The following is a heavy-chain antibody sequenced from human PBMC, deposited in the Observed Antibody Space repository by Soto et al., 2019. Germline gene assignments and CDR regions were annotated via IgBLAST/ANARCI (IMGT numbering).Heavy chain of an antibody. D-gene: IGHD3-10*01. CDR1: GGSVSSGSYY. V-gene: IGHV4-61*01. CDR2: IYYSGST. J-gene: IGHJ4*02. Sequence: SETLSLTCTASGGSVSSGSYYWSWIRQPPGKGLEWIGYIYYSGSTNYNPSLKSRVTISVDTSKNQFSLKLSSVTAADTAVYYCARDHSGSYLYWGKGTLVTVSS. CDR3: ARDHSGSYLY.